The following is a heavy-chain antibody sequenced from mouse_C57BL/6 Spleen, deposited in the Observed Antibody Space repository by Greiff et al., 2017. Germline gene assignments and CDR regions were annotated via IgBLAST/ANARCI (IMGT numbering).Heavy chain of an antibody. CDR3: ARRNYGRSTKGFDY. D-gene: IGHD1-1*01. Sequence: EVQLQQSGPELVKPGASVKIPCKASGYTFTDYNMDWVKQSHGKSLEWIGDINPNNGGTIYNQKFKGKATLTVDKSSSTAYMELRSLTSEDTAVYYCARRNYGRSTKGFDYWGQGTTLTVSS. V-gene: IGHV1-18*01. J-gene: IGHJ2*01. CDR1: GYTFTDYN. CDR2: INPNNGGT.